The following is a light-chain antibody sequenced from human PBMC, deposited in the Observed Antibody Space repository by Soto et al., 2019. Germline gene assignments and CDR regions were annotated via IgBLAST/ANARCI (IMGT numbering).Light chain of an antibody. Sequence: QSVLAQPPSVSRAPGQRVTISCTGSSSNIGAGYDVHWYQHVPGTAPRLLIFGNSNRPSGVPDRFSGSKSGPSAFLAITGLQAEDEADYYCQSYDNSLSGSGVFGTGTKGTVL. CDR1: SSNIGAGYD. CDR2: GNS. CDR3: QSYDNSLSGSGV. V-gene: IGLV1-40*01. J-gene: IGLJ1*01.